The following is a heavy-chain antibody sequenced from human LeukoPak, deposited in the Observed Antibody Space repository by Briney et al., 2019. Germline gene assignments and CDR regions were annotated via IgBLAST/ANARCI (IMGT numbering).Heavy chain of an antibody. Sequence: GGSLRLSCAASGFTVGNNYMNWVRQAPGKGLEWVSLIFSHGETPYADSVKGRFTISRDNSKNTLYLQMNGLRVEDTAVYYCAREGTMVRGVIAPSYKPTKRNLNFDYWGQGTLVTVSS. D-gene: IGHD3-10*01. V-gene: IGHV3-66*01. CDR3: AREGTMVRGVIAPSYKPTKRNLNFDY. CDR1: GFTVGNNY. CDR2: IFSHGET. J-gene: IGHJ4*02.